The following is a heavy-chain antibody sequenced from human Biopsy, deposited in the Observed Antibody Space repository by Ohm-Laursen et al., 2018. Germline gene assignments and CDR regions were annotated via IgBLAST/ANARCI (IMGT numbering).Heavy chain of an antibody. Sequence: CSVKVSCKASGGTFINYAISWVRQAPGQGLEWMGGIIPMFGTANYAQMFQGRVTISADESTSTSYMELSSLTTEDTAIYYCARGPHSGSHSCFDYWGRGTLVTVSS. CDR1: GGTFINYA. D-gene: IGHD1-26*01. CDR2: IIPMFGTA. V-gene: IGHV1-69*01. CDR3: ARGPHSGSHSCFDY. J-gene: IGHJ4*02.